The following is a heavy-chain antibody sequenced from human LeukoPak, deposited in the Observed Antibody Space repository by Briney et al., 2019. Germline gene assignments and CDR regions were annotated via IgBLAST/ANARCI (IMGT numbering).Heavy chain of an antibody. CDR2: ISSSSSTI. CDR1: GFTFSTYS. Sequence: GGSLRLSCAASGFTFSTYSMNWVRQAPGEGLEWVSYISSSSSTIYYAESVKGRFTASRDNAKNSLYLQMKTLRAEDTAVYYCARDSGHDYWGQGTLVTVSS. D-gene: IGHD3-10*01. CDR3: ARDSGHDY. V-gene: IGHV3-48*04. J-gene: IGHJ4*02.